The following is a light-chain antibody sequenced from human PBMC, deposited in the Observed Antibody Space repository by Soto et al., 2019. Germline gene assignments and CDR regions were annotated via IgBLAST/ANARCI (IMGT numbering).Light chain of an antibody. CDR3: QQGYTPPLG. J-gene: IGKJ5*01. V-gene: IGKV1-39*01. CDR1: QSITTY. Sequence: DIQMTQSPSSLSASVGDRVTITCRASQSITTYLNWYQQKPGKAPNLLISAASSLQSGVPSRFSGSGSGTDFTLTISCLQPEDFATYYCQQGYTPPLGFGQGTRLEIK. CDR2: AAS.